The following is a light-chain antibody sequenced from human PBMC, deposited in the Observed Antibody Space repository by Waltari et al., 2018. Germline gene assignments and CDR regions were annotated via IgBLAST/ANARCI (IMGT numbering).Light chain of an antibody. Sequence: EIVLTQSPATLSLFPGERATLSCRASQSVSSYLAWYQQKPGQAPRLVIYDASNGATGIPARFSGSGSGTDFTLTISSLEPEDFAVYYCQQRSNWPLTFGGGTRVEIK. J-gene: IGKJ4*01. CDR3: QQRSNWPLT. V-gene: IGKV3-11*01. CDR2: DAS. CDR1: QSVSSY.